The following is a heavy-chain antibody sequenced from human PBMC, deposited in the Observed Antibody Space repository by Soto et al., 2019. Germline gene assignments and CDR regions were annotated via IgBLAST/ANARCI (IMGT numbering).Heavy chain of an antibody. CDR1: GFTFSNYA. D-gene: IGHD2-2*01. CDR3: TTRLRSTSGRHYFDY. CDR2: ITTGGDT. J-gene: IGHJ4*02. Sequence: EVQLLESGGGLVQPGGSLRLSCAASGFTFSNYAMSWVRQAPGKGLECISSITTGGDTYYTDSVKGRFTISRDNSRNTLYLQMNSLRAEDTAVYYCTTRLRSTSGRHYFDYWGQGTLVTVSS. V-gene: IGHV3-23*01.